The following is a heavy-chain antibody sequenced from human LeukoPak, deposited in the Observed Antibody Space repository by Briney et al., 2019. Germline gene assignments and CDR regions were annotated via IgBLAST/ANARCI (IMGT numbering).Heavy chain of an antibody. CDR2: IYHSGST. CDR1: GYSISSGYY. CDR3: ARGEAEAGLDC. Sequence: PSETLSLTCTVSGYSISSGYYWGWIRQPPGKGLEWIGSIYHSGSTFYNPSLKSRVTISVDTSKNQFSLKLSSVTAADTAVYFCARGEAEAGLDCWGXGTLVTVSS. J-gene: IGHJ4*02. V-gene: IGHV4-38-2*02. D-gene: IGHD6-13*01.